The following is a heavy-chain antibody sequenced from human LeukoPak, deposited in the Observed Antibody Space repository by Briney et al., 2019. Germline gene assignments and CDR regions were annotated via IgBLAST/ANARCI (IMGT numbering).Heavy chain of an antibody. CDR1: GASISSGNYY. J-gene: IGHJ5*02. CDR3: ARGHAGQNWFDP. Sequence: PSQTLSLTCTVSGASISSGNYYWSWIRQTAGKGLEWIGRIHVTGRTDYNPSLKSRVTVSLDTAKNQYSLQLSSVSAADTAIYYCARGHAGQNWFDPWGQGTLETVSS. V-gene: IGHV4-61*02. D-gene: IGHD2-8*01. CDR2: IHVTGRT.